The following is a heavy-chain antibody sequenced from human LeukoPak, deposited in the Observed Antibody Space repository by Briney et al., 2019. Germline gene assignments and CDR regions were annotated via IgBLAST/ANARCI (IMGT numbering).Heavy chain of an antibody. CDR1: GFTYSSYA. CDR2: NSGSSTNT. J-gene: IGHJ6*03. D-gene: IGHD3-22*01. V-gene: IGHV3-23*01. Sequence: GVSLRLSCAASGFTYSSYALSWVRQAPGKGLEWISRNSGSSTNTYYADSVKGRFTTSRDTSKNTLYLQMDRLRAEDTVVYYCAKEGKYYYDSSTYYYISYYYYYMDVWGKGTTVTVSS. CDR3: AKEGKYYYDSSTYYYISYYYYYMDV.